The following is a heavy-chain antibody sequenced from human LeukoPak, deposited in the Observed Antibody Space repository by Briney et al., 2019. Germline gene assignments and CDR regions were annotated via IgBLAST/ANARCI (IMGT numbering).Heavy chain of an antibody. V-gene: IGHV1-2*02. J-gene: IGHJ5*02. CDR2: INPNSGGT. D-gene: IGHD3-3*01. CDR1: GHTFTGYY. Sequence: ASVKVSCKASGHTFTGYYMHWVRQAPGQGLEWMGWINPNSGGTNYAQKFQGRVTMTRDTSISTAYMELSRLRSDDTAVYYCAREVMEWLNWFDPWGQGTLVTVSS. CDR3: AREVMEWLNWFDP.